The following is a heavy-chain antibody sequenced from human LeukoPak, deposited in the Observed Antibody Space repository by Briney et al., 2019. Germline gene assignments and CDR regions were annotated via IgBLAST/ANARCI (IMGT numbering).Heavy chain of an antibody. CDR2: ISWNSGSI. J-gene: IGHJ4*02. Sequence: TGGSLRLSCAASGFTFDDYAMHWVRQAPGKGLEWVSGISWNSGSIGYADCVKGRFTISRDNAKNSLYLQMNSLRAEDTALYYCAKDSQWDYYDSSGYPDYWGQGTLVTVSS. CDR3: AKDSQWDYYDSSGYPDY. V-gene: IGHV3-9*01. CDR1: GFTFDDYA. D-gene: IGHD3-22*01.